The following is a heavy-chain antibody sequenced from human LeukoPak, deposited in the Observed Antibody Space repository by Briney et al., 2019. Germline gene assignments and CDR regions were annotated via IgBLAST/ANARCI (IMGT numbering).Heavy chain of an antibody. D-gene: IGHD1-26*01. CDR2: IKPDGGET. Sequence: PGGSLRLSCAASGFTFSSNWMNWVRPAPGKGLEWVANIKPDGGETYYVDSVKGRFTISRDNAKSSLYLQMNSLRAEDTAVYYCARRVGAATFFDYWGQGTLVTVSS. J-gene: IGHJ4*02. V-gene: IGHV3-7*01. CDR1: GFTFSSNW. CDR3: ARRVGAATFFDY.